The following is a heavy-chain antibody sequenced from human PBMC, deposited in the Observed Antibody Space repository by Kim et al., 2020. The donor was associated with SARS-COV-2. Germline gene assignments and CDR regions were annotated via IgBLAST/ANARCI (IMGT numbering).Heavy chain of an antibody. CDR3: ARAPLMAYSYAGGVNGYYYYGMDV. V-gene: IGHV3-21*01. Sequence: GGSLRLSCAASGFTFSSYSMNWVRQAPGKGLEWVSSISSSSSYIYYADSVKGRFTISRDNAKNSLYLQMNSLRAEDTAVYYCARAPLMAYSYAGGVNGYYYYGMDVWGQGTTVTVSS. D-gene: IGHD5-18*01. CDR1: GFTFSSYS. CDR2: ISSSSSYI. J-gene: IGHJ6*02.